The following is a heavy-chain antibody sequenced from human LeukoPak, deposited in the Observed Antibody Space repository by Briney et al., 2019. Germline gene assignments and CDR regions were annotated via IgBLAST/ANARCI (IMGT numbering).Heavy chain of an antibody. CDR3: ARGQNGFDY. V-gene: IGHV3-21*01. CDR1: GFTFSGYN. J-gene: IGHJ4*02. CDR2: LSASTTYI. D-gene: IGHD2-8*01. Sequence: GGSLRLSCAASGFTFSGYNMNWVRQAPGKGLEWVSSLSASTTYIYYADSVKGRFTISRDNAKDSLYLQMNSLRGEDTAVYYCARGQNGFDYWGQGTLVTVSS.